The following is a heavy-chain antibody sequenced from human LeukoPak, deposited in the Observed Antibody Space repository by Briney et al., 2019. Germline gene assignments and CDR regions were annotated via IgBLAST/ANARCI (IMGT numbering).Heavy chain of an antibody. D-gene: IGHD2-2*02. CDR1: GGSISSYY. CDR3: ARAVVVPAAIGEAYYYYMDV. V-gene: IGHV4-4*07. J-gene: IGHJ6*03. CDR2: IYTSGST. Sequence: SETLSLTCTVSGGSISSYYWSWIRQPAGKGLEWIGRIYTSGSTNYNPSLKSQVTMSVDASKNQFSLKLSSVTAADTAVYYCARAVVVPAAIGEAYYYYMDVWGKGTTVTVSS.